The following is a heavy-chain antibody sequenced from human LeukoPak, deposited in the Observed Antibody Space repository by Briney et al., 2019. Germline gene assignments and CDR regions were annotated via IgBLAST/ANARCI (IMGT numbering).Heavy chain of an antibody. Sequence: SSVKVSCKASGGIFSSYAISWVRQAPRQRLGGMGRIIPILGIANYERKVQGRVTITADKSTSTAYMELSSLRSEDTAVYYCASLPYIGSSVPPWFDPWGQGTLVTVSS. CDR2: IIPILGIA. V-gene: IGHV1-69*04. CDR1: GGIFSSYA. CDR3: ASLPYIGSSVPPWFDP. D-gene: IGHD6-6*01. J-gene: IGHJ5*02.